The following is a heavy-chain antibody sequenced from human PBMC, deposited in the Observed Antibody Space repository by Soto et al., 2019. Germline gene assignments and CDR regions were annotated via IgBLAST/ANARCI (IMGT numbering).Heavy chain of an antibody. D-gene: IGHD6-13*01. CDR1: GDSVSSNSAA. Sequence: SQTLSLTCAISGDSVSSNSAAWNWIRQSPSRGLEWLGRTNYRSKWYNDYAVSVKSRITINPDTSKNQFSLQLNSVTPEDTAVYYCTKSITAAGIWFDPWGQGTLVTVSS. CDR2: TNYRSKWYN. J-gene: IGHJ5*02. CDR3: TKSITAAGIWFDP. V-gene: IGHV6-1*01.